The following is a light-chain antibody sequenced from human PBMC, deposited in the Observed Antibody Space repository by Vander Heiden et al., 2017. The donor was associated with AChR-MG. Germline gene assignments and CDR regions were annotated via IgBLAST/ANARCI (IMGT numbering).Light chain of an antibody. Sequence: DIQMTQSPSSLSASVGDRVTITCRASQSISSYLNWYQQKPGKATKLLIDAACSLQSGVPSRFSGSGSATDVTPTISSLQPEDCATYYCQQSYSTPPLTFGQGTRLEIK. CDR1: QSISSY. J-gene: IGKJ5*01. V-gene: IGKV1-39*01. CDR2: AAC. CDR3: QQSYSTPPLT.